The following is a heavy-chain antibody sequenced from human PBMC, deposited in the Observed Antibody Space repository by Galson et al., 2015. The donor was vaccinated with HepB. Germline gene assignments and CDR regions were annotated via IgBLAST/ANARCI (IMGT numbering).Heavy chain of an antibody. V-gene: IGHV3-33*06. J-gene: IGHJ6*02. CDR3: AKDSGWAAAGYLDV. Sequence: SLRLSCAASGFTFSSYGMHWVRQAPGKGLEWVAVIWYDGSNKYYADSVKGRFTISRDNSKNTLYLQMNSLRAEDTAVYYCAKDSGWAAAGYLDVWGQGTTVTVSS. CDR2: IWYDGSNK. D-gene: IGHD6-13*01. CDR1: GFTFSSYG.